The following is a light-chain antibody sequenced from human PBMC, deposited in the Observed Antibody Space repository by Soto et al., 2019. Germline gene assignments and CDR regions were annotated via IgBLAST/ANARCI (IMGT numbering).Light chain of an antibody. J-gene: IGKJ1*01. Sequence: DIVMTQSPLSLSVTPGEPASISCRSSESLLHINGNNYLDWYFQKPGQSPQLLIYFGSTRASGVPDRFSGSGSGTDFTLKISRVEAEDVGVYYCMQALQTRWTFGQGAKVDNK. CDR1: ESLLHINGNNY. CDR2: FGS. CDR3: MQALQTRWT. V-gene: IGKV2-28*01.